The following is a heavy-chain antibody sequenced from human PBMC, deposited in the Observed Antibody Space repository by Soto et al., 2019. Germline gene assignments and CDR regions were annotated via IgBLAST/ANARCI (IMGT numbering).Heavy chain of an antibody. D-gene: IGHD6-19*01. CDR3: ARGLPKLLGSGWYAHRGEYFQH. J-gene: IGHJ1*01. Sequence: SETLSLTCAVYGGSFSGYYWSWIRQPPGKGLEWIGEINHSGSTNYNPSLKSRVTISVDTSKNQFSLKLSSVTAADTAVYYCARGLPKLLGSGWYAHRGEYFQHWGQGTLVTVSS. V-gene: IGHV4-34*01. CDR1: GGSFSGYY. CDR2: INHSGST.